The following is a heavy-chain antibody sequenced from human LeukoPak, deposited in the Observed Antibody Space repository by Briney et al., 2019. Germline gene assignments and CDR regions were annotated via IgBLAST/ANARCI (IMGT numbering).Heavy chain of an antibody. CDR3: ARDQYYDSSGYYHKEDAFDI. V-gene: IGHV7-4-1*02. D-gene: IGHD3-22*01. J-gene: IGHJ3*02. CDR2: INTNTGNP. Sequence: ASVKVSCKASGYTFTSYAMNWVRQAPGQGLEWMGWINTNTGNPTYAQGFTGRFVFSLDTSVSTEYLQISSLKAEDTAVYYCARDQYYDSSGYYHKEDAFDIWGQGTMVTVSS. CDR1: GYTFTSYA.